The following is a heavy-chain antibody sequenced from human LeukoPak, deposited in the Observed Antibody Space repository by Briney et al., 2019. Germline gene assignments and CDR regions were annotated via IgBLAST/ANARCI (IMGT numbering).Heavy chain of an antibody. J-gene: IGHJ4*02. CDR3: AKDGIRATSY. Sequence: GGSLRLSCAASGFTLSTYGMSWVRQAPGKGLEWVSTITGSGDRTYNADSLKGRFTISRDNFKNTLYLQMNSLRAEDTAVYYCAKDGIRATSYWGQGTLVTVSS. V-gene: IGHV3-23*01. D-gene: IGHD1-26*01. CDR1: GFTLSTYG. CDR2: ITGSGDRT.